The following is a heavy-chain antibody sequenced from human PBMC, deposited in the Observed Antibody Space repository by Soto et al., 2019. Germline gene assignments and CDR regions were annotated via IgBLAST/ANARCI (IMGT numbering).Heavy chain of an antibody. CDR2: LSRGGYTI. Sequence: GGSLRLSCVGSGFTFSTYEMNWIRQAPGRGLERVSYLSRGGYTIQYADSVKGRFTVSRDDATNSHYLQMNSLRAEDTAVYYCAKLPDYDILTGYPIDYWGQGTLVTVSS. V-gene: IGHV3-48*03. CDR1: GFTFSTYE. CDR3: AKLPDYDILTGYPIDY. J-gene: IGHJ4*02. D-gene: IGHD3-9*01.